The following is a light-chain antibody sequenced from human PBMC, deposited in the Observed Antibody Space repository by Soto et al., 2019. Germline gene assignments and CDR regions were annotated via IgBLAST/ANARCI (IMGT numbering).Light chain of an antibody. CDR2: EAS. CDR3: PQRSSWLT. V-gene: IGKV3-11*01. J-gene: IGKJ4*01. Sequence: EIVLTQSPATLSLIPGERATLSCRASQTVSSYLAWYQQKPGQAPRLLIYEASNRATGTPVRFSGSGSGTDFTLTISSLEPEDFAVYYCPQRSSWLTFGGGTKVEI. CDR1: QTVSSY.